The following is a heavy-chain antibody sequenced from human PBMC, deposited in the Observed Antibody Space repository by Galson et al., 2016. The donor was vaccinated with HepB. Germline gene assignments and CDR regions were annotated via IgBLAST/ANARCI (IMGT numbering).Heavy chain of an antibody. D-gene: IGHD3-10*02. CDR2: VRHGGST. CDR3: ALYLGNPLGDY. Sequence: ETLSLTCGVYGVSLSEYYRNWIRQSPGKGLEWIGEVRHGGSTNYNPSLESRVTISVDSSKKQFSLHLTSLTAADTATYYCALYLGNPLGDYWGQGTPVTVSS. CDR1: GVSLSEYY. V-gene: IGHV4-34*01. J-gene: IGHJ4*02.